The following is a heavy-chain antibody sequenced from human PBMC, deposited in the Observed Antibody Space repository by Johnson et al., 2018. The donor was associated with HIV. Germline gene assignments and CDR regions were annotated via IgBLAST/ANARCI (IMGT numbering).Heavy chain of an antibody. J-gene: IGHJ3*02. CDR2: INWNGDST. D-gene: IGHD1-14*01. CDR1: GFRFDDYG. Sequence: VQLVESGGGVVRPGGSLRLSCAASGFRFDDYGMTWVRQAPGTGLEWVSGINWNGDSTGYADSVKGRFTISRDNATNSLYLQMNSLRAEVTAGYYCATRDPTYRPGVFGIWGQVTMVTVSS. V-gene: IGHV3-20*04. CDR3: ATRDPTYRPGVFGI.